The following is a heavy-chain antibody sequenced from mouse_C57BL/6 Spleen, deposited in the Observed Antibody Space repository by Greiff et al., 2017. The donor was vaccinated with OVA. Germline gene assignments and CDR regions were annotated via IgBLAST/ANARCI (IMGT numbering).Heavy chain of an antibody. V-gene: IGHV1-69*01. CDR3: ATQLRHYYAMDY. Sequence: VQLQQPGAELVMPGASVKLSCKASGYTFTSYWMHWVKQRPGQGLEWIGEIDPSDSYTNYNQKFKGKSTLTVDKSSSPAYMQLSSLTSEDSAVYYCATQLRHYYAMDYWGQGTSVTVSS. J-gene: IGHJ4*01. CDR1: GYTFTSYW. CDR2: IDPSDSYT. D-gene: IGHD3-2*02.